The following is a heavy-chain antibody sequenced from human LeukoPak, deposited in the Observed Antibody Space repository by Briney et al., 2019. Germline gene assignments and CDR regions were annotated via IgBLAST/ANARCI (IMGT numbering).Heavy chain of an antibody. CDR2: IYYSGST. Sequence: KPSETLSLTCTVSGGSISSYYWSWIRQPPGKGLEWIGYIYYSGSTNYNPSLKSRVTISVDTSKNQFSLKLSSVTAADTAVYYCARVQRGYSPRVFDYWGQGTLVTVSS. V-gene: IGHV4-59*01. CDR3: ARVQRGYSPRVFDY. CDR1: GGSISSYY. J-gene: IGHJ4*02. D-gene: IGHD5-18*01.